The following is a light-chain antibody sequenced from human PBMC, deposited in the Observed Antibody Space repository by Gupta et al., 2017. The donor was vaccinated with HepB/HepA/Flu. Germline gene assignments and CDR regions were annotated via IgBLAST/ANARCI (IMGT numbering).Light chain of an antibody. J-gene: IGLJ2*01. CDR1: SLRSYY. CDR3: NSRDSSGNHRVV. Sequence: SSELTQDLAVSVALGQTVRITCQGDSLRSYYASWYQQKPGQAPVLVIYGKNNRPSGIPDRFSGSSSGNTASLTITGAQAEDEADYYCNSRDSSGNHRVVFGGGTKLTVL. CDR2: GKN. V-gene: IGLV3-19*01.